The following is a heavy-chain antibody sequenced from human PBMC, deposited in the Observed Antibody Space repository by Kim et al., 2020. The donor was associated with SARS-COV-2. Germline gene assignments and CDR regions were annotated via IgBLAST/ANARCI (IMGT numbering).Heavy chain of an antibody. J-gene: IGHJ4*02. D-gene: IGHD6-6*01. Sequence: YADSVKGGFTISSDNSKNTLYLQMNSRRAEDTAVYYCARESEQLAFFDYWGQGTLVTVSS. V-gene: IGHV3-53*01. CDR3: ARESEQLAFFDY.